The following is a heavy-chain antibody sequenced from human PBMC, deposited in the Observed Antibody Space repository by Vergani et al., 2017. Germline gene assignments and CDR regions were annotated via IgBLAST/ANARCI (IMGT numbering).Heavy chain of an antibody. J-gene: IGHJ4*02. V-gene: IGHV1-69*01. D-gene: IGHD1-26*01. CDR1: GYTFTSYG. Sequence: VQLVQSGAEVKKPGASVKVSCKASGYTFTSYGISWVRQAPGQGLEWMGGIIPIFGTANYAQKFQGRVTITADESTSTAYMELSSLGSEDTAVYYCASLGQVGATWGFDDWGQGTLVTVSS. CDR2: IIPIFGTA. CDR3: ASLGQVGATWGFDD.